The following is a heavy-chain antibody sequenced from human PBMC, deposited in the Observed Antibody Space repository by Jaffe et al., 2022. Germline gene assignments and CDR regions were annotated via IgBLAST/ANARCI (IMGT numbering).Heavy chain of an antibody. J-gene: IGHJ6*03. CDR2: INPNSGGT. V-gene: IGHV1-2*06. D-gene: IGHD3-3*01. CDR1: GYTFTGYY. Sequence: QVQLVQSGAEVKKPGASVKVSCKASGYTFTGYYMHWVRQAPGQGLEWMGRINPNSGGTNYAQKFQGRVTMTRDTSISTAYMELSRLRSDDTAVYYCARDSQLRFLEWLPNNPYYMDVWGKGTTVTVSS. CDR3: ARDSQLRFLEWLPNNPYYMDV.